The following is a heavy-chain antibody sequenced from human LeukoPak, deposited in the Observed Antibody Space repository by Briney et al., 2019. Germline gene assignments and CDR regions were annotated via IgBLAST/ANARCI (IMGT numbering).Heavy chain of an antibody. V-gene: IGHV1-18*04. CDR2: ISAYNGNT. CDR3: ARARYCSGGSCRPPGWFDP. D-gene: IGHD2-15*01. J-gene: IGHJ5*02. Sequence: ASVKVSCKASGYTFTSYGISWVRQAPGQGLEWKGWISAYNGNTNYAQKLQGRVTMTTDTSTSTAYMELRSLRSDDTAVYYCARARYCSGGSCRPPGWFDPWGQGTLVTVSS. CDR1: GYTFTSYG.